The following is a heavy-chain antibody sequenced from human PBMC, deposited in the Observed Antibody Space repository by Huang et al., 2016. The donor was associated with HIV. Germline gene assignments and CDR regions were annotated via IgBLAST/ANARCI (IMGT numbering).Heavy chain of an antibody. CDR1: GDSIGSGGHY. V-gene: IGHV4-30-4*08. D-gene: IGHD3-10*01. Sequence: QVQLQESGPGLVKPSQTLSLTCTVSGDSIGSGGHYWSWIRQHPGKGLEWIGFIYYSGSTSHNPSRKSRVTRSVDTSKNQFSLKLSSVTAADTAVYFCSRALYYHGSGSYSDYWGRGTLVTVSS. CDR2: IYYSGST. J-gene: IGHJ4*02. CDR3: SRALYYHGSGSYSDY.